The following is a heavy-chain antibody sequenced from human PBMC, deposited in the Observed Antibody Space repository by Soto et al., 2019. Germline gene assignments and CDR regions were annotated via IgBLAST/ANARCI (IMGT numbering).Heavy chain of an antibody. CDR1: GDTVSTNTAA. V-gene: IGHV6-1*01. D-gene: IGHD5-12*01. J-gene: IGHJ6*02. Sequence: PSQTLSLTCAISGDTVSTNTAAWNWIRQSPSRGLEWLGRIYYKSRWYNYYSESLKSRIAIIPDTSRNQFSLQLNSVIPEDTAVYYCARDWGYDPDPTYYYGMDVWGQGTKVTVSS. CDR2: IYYKSRWYN. CDR3: ARDWGYDPDPTYYYGMDV.